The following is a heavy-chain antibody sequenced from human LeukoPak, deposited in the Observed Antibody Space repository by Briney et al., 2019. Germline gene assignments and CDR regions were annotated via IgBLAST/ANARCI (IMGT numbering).Heavy chain of an antibody. D-gene: IGHD2-2*01. V-gene: IGHV3-73*01. CDR2: IRSKANSYAT. J-gene: IGHJ6*03. Sequence: GGSLRLSCAASGFTFSRSAMHWVRQASGKGLEWVGRIRSKANSYATAYAASVKGMFTISRDDSKNMAYLQMNSLKTEDTAVYYCTLLEYCSSTSCGQNYYYFYYMDVWGKGTTVTVSS. CDR1: GFTFSRSA. CDR3: TLLEYCSSTSCGQNYYYFYYMDV.